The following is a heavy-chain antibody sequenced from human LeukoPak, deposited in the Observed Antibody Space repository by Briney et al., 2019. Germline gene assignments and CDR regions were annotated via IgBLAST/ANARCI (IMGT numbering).Heavy chain of an antibody. CDR2: INHSGST. CDR3: ARALYSYGHYYYMDV. V-gene: IGHV4-34*01. D-gene: IGHD5-18*01. Sequence: PSETLSLTCAVYGGSFSGYYWSWIRQPPGKGLEWIGGINHSGSTNYNPSLKSRVTISVDTSKNQFSLKLSSVTAADTAVYYCARALYSYGHYYYMDVWGKGTTVTVSS. J-gene: IGHJ6*03. CDR1: GGSFSGYY.